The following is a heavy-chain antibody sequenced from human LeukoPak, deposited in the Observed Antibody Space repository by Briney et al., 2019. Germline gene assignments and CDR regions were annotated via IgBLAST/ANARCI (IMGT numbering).Heavy chain of an antibody. D-gene: IGHD3-22*01. V-gene: IGHV4-30-4*01. CDR3: ARDQNKYDSSGYYYYQYGMDV. Sequence: PSETLSLTCTASGCTISSGDYYWTWLRQPPGKGLEWIEYIYYSGNTDYNPSLKSRVSISVDTAKNQFSLNLSSVTAADTAVYYCARDQNKYDSSGYYYYQYGMDVWGQGTTVTVSS. J-gene: IGHJ6*02. CDR1: GCTISSGDYY. CDR2: IYYSGNT.